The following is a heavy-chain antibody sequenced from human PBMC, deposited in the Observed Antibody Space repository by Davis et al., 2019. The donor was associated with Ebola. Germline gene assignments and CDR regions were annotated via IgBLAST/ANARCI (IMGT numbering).Heavy chain of an antibody. V-gene: IGHV3-23*01. CDR1: GFTLTSYS. Sequence: GESPKTSCAAPGFTLTSYSMSWVRQAPGKGLEWVSTISGSGGTTHYADSVKGRFTVSRDKSKALLYLQMNSLRADDTAVYYCVKIHDSTGWLAFDIWGQGTMVTVSS. D-gene: IGHD3-22*01. J-gene: IGHJ3*02. CDR2: ISGSGGTT. CDR3: VKIHDSTGWLAFDI.